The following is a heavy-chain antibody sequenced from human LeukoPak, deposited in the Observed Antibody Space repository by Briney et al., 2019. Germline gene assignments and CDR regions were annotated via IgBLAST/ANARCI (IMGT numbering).Heavy chain of an antibody. CDR1: GYTFTSYG. Sequence: ASVKVPCKASGYTFTSYGISWVRQAPGQGLEWMGWMSAYNGNTNYAQKLQGRVTITTDTSTSTAYMELRSLRSDDTAVYYCARVDYGDYYFDYWGQGTLVTVSS. CDR2: MSAYNGNT. V-gene: IGHV1-18*01. CDR3: ARVDYGDYYFDY. J-gene: IGHJ4*02. D-gene: IGHD4-17*01.